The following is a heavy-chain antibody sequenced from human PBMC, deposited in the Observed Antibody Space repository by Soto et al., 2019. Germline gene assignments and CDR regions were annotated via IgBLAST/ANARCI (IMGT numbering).Heavy chain of an antibody. V-gene: IGHV3-48*02. CDR3: ARSVVGHFDY. J-gene: IGHJ4*02. CDR2: ITSDTRTI. CDR1: GFTFSIYS. D-gene: IGHD2-15*01. Sequence: EVQLVESGGDLVQRGGSLRLSCVASGFTFSIYSMNWVRQAPGKGLEWFAYITSDTRTIKYADSVKGRFTISRDNAKKAVYLQMNSLRDEDTAVYSCARSVVGHFDYWGQGTVVTVSS.